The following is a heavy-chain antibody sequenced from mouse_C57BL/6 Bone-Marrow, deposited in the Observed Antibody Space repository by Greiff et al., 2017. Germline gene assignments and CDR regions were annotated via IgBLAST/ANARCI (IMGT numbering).Heavy chain of an antibody. Sequence: VQLQQSGPELVKPGDSVKISCKASGYSFTGYFMNWVMQSHGKSLEWIGRINPYNGDTFYNQKFKGKATLTVDKSSSTAHMELRSLTSEYSAVYYCARGGYGYGPFAYWGQGTLVTVSA. V-gene: IGHV1-20*01. CDR2: INPYNGDT. CDR3: ARGGYGYGPFAY. J-gene: IGHJ3*01. CDR1: GYSFTGYF. D-gene: IGHD2-2*01.